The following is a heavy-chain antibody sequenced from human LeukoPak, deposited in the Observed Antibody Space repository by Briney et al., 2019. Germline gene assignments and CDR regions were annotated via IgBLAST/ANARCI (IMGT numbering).Heavy chain of an antibody. CDR3: ARDCSGGSCRNFDY. CDR1: GYTFTTYY. V-gene: IGHV1-46*01. CDR2: INPSGGST. J-gene: IGHJ4*02. D-gene: IGHD2-15*01. Sequence: GASVKVSCKASGYTFTTYYIHWVRQAPGQGLEWMGVINPSGGSTTYAQMFQGRVTTTRDTSTSTVYMDLSSLSSEDTAVYYCARDCSGGSCRNFDYWGQGTLVTVSS.